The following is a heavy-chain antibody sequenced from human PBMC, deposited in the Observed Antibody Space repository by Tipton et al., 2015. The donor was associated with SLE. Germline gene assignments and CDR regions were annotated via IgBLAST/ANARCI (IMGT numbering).Heavy chain of an antibody. J-gene: IGHJ6*03. CDR2: ISYDGGSE. CDR1: GFNFNSYA. V-gene: IGHV3-30*04. CDR3: ARELGIRGVTGCHMDV. D-gene: IGHD3-10*01. Sequence: SLRLSCAASGFNFNSYAVHWVRQAPGKGLEWVAVISYDGGSEYYADSVKGRFTISRDNSKNTLYLQMNSLRGEDTALYYCARELGIRGVTGCHMDVWGKGTTVTVSS.